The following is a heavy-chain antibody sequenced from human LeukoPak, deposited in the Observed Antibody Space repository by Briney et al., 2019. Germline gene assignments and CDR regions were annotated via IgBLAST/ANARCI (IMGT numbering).Heavy chain of an antibody. CDR1: GFTFSGHA. CDR3: ARDRGHGATLGDY. V-gene: IGHV3-33*08. D-gene: IGHD7-27*01. CDR2: IWYDGSNK. J-gene: IGHJ4*02. Sequence: GRSLRLSCAASGFTFSGHAMHWVRQAPGKGLEWVAVIWYDGSNKYYADSVKGRFTISRDNSKNTLYLQMNSLRAEDTAVYYCARDRGHGATLGDYWGQGTLVTVSS.